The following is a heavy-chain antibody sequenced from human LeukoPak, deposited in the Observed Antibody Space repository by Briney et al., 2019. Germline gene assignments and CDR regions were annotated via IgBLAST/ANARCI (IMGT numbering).Heavy chain of an antibody. CDR1: GFTFSSYG. D-gene: IGHD2-2*01. CDR3: AKGNGYQLLLNYGMDV. Sequence: GGSLRLSCAASGFTFSSYGMHWVRQAPGKGLEWVAVISYDGSNKYYADSVKGRFTISRDNSKNTLYLQMNSLRAEDTAVYYCAKGNGYQLLLNYGMDVWGQGTTVTVSS. CDR2: ISYDGSNK. J-gene: IGHJ6*02. V-gene: IGHV3-30*18.